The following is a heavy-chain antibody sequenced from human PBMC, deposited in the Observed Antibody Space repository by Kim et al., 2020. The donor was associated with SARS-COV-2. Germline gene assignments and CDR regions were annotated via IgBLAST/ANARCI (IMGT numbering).Heavy chain of an antibody. D-gene: IGHD1-1*01. CDR2: IKQDGSEK. CDR3: ARNWNDAVYGMDV. CDR1: GFTFSSYW. J-gene: IGHJ6*02. Sequence: GGSLRLSCTASGFTFSSYWMSWVRQAPGKGLEWVANIKQDGSEKYYVDSVKGRFTISRYNAKNSLYLQMNSLRAEDTAVYYCARNWNDAVYGMDVWGQGTTVTVSS. V-gene: IGHV3-7*01.